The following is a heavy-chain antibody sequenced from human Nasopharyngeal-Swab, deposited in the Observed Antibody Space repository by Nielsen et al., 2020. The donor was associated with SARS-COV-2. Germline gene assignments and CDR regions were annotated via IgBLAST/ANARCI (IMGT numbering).Heavy chain of an antibody. CDR2: MYAGGDI. J-gene: IGHJ4*02. D-gene: IGHD5-24*01. CDR1: GFDVSGNY. Sequence: GGSLRLSCAASGFDVSGNYMSWFRQAPGKGLEWVSVMYAGGDIYYEDSVKGRFTISRDSSKNTLYLQMNSLRVEDTALYYCARDRRDVDNQWGQGTLVTVSS. CDR3: ARDRRDVDNQ. V-gene: IGHV3-53*01.